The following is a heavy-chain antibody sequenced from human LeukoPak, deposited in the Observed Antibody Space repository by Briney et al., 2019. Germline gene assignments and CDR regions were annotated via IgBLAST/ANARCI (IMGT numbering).Heavy chain of an antibody. V-gene: IGHV4-59*08. J-gene: IGHJ4*02. CDR1: ADSMRDHF. D-gene: IGHD3-9*01. CDR2: IYYRETT. CDR3: ARTGDVYDTLTGYSYFFDY. Sequence: SETLSLTCTVSADSMRDHFWSWIRQPPGKGLEWIGYIYYRETTNYNPSLKSRVTISIDKSKGQFSLRLISVTASDTAAYYCARTGDVYDTLTGYSYFFDYWGQGTLVTVSS.